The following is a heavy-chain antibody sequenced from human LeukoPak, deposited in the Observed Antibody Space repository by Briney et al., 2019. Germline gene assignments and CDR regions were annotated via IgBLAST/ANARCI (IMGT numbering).Heavy chain of an antibody. Sequence: SETLSLTCTVSGGSISSYYWSWIRQPAGKGLESIGHISTSGSTNYNPSLKSRVTMSVDTSKNQFSLKLSSVAAADTAVYYCARRRPYYYDSSGYYDYWGQGTLVTVSS. V-gene: IGHV4-4*07. CDR3: ARRRPYYYDSSGYYDY. D-gene: IGHD3-22*01. CDR1: GGSISSYY. CDR2: ISTSGST. J-gene: IGHJ4*02.